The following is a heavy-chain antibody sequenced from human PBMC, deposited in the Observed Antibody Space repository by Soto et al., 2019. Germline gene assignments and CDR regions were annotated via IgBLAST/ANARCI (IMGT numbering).Heavy chain of an antibody. V-gene: IGHV3-33*01. CDR2: IWYDGSNK. Sequence: HPGGSLRLSCAASGFTFSSYGMHWVRQAPGKGLEWVAVIWYDGSNKYYADSVKGRFTISRDNSKNTLYLQMNSLRAEDTAVYYCARDTYEVRSSGWSPGSPPPNYYYYGMDVWGQGTTVTVSS. D-gene: IGHD6-19*01. CDR3: ARDTYEVRSSGWSPGSPPPNYYYYGMDV. J-gene: IGHJ6*02. CDR1: GFTFSSYG.